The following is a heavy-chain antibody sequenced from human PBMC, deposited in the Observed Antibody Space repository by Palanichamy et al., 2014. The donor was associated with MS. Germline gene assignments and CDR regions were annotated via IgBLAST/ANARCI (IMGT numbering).Heavy chain of an antibody. Sequence: QEQLVDSGGGVVQPGRSLRLSCAASGFTFSENAIHWVRQAPGKWLEWVAVISYDGSNTYYADSVKGRFTISRDNSKNRAYLQMTTLRVGEDTAIYYCAREGRWTTDDAFDIWGQGTMVTVSS. J-gene: IGHJ3*02. CDR3: AREGRWTTDDAFDI. D-gene: IGHD1-1*01. CDR1: GFTFSENA. CDR2: ISYDGSNT. V-gene: IGHV3-30-3*01.